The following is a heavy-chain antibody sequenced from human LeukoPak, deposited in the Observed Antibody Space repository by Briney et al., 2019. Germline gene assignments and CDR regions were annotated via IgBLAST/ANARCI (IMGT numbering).Heavy chain of an antibody. CDR3: ARPTRSGSAIDAFDI. D-gene: IGHD3-10*01. CDR2: IYYSGST. V-gene: IGHV4-39*01. CDR1: GGSISSSSYY. J-gene: IGHJ3*02. Sequence: IPSETLSLTCTVSGGSISSSSYYWGWIRQPPGKGLEWIGSIYYSGSTYYNPSLKSRVTISVDTSKNQFSLKLSSVTAADTAVYYRARPTRSGSAIDAFDIWGQGTMVTVSS.